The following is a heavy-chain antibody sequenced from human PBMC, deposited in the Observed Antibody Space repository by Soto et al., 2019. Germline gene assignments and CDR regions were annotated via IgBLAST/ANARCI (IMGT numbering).Heavy chain of an antibody. D-gene: IGHD6-19*01. V-gene: IGHV4-61*01. Sequence: SETLSLTCTVSGGSVSSGSYYWSWIRQPPGKGLEWIGYIYYSGSTNYNPSLKSRVTISVDTSKNQFSLKLSSVTAADTAVYYCARDRAGAIHDAFDIWGQGTMVTVSS. J-gene: IGHJ3*02. CDR1: GGSVSSGSYY. CDR3: ARDRAGAIHDAFDI. CDR2: IYYSGST.